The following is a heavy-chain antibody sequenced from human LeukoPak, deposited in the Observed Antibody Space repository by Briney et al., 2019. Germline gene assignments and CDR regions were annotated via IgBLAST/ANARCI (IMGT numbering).Heavy chain of an antibody. CDR2: ISGSGGST. V-gene: IGHV3-23*01. Sequence: GSLRLSCAASGFTFSSYGMSWVRQAPGKGLEWVSAISGSGGSTYYADSVKGRFTISRDNSKNTLYLQMNSLRAEDTAVYYCAKVGTTVTNLNWFDPWGQGTLVTVSS. CDR3: AKVGTTVTNLNWFDP. D-gene: IGHD4-17*01. J-gene: IGHJ5*02. CDR1: GFTFSSYG.